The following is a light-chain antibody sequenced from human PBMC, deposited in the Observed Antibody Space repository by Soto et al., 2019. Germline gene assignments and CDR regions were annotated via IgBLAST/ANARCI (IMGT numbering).Light chain of an antibody. CDR3: SSYTRDSSYV. CDR1: SSDVGLYDY. V-gene: IGLV2-14*01. CDR2: AVS. Sequence: QSPLTQPASVSGSPGQSITISCTGTSSDVGLYDYVSWYQQHPGKAPQLMIYAVSNRPSGVSNRFSASKSGNTASLFISGLQAEHEAHYYCSSYTRDSSYVFGAGTKVTV. J-gene: IGLJ1*01.